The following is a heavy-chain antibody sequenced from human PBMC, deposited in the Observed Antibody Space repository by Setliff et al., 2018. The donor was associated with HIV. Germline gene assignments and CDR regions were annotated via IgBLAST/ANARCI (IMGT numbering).Heavy chain of an antibody. V-gene: IGHV4-4*07. CDR1: GGSISSYY. CDR3: ARDSYDSSGRNWFDP. Sequence: PSETLSLTCTVSGGSISSYYGSWIRQSAGKGLEWIGRIYSSGSTNYNPSLKSRVTMSVDTSKNQFSLDLYSVTAADTAVYYCARDSYDSSGRNWFDPWGQGTLVTVSS. CDR2: IYSSGST. D-gene: IGHD3-22*01. J-gene: IGHJ5*02.